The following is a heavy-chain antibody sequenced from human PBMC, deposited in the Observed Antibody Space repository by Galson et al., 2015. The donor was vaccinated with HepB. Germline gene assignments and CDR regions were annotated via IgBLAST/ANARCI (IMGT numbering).Heavy chain of an antibody. D-gene: IGHD3-16*01. V-gene: IGHV3-66*01. J-gene: IGHJ4*02. CDR1: GFTVSSPY. CDR2: IYSGGTT. CDR3: AREMGD. Sequence: SLRLSCAASGFTVSSPYMSWVRQTPGKGLEWVSVIYSGGTTFYADSVKGRFTISRDTSKNTLYLHMNSLREEDTAVYYCAREMGDWGQGTLVTVSS.